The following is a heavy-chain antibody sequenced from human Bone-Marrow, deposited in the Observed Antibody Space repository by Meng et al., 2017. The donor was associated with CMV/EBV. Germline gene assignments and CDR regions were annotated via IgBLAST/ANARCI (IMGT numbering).Heavy chain of an antibody. CDR1: GGSFSGYY. CDR3: ARGLFDP. Sequence: GSLRLSCAVYGGSFSGYYWSWIRQPPGKGLEWIGEINHSGSTNYNPSLKSRVTISVDTSKNQFSLKLSSVTAADTAVYYCARGLFDPWGQGTLVTVSS. J-gene: IGHJ5*02. CDR2: INHSGST. V-gene: IGHV4-34*01.